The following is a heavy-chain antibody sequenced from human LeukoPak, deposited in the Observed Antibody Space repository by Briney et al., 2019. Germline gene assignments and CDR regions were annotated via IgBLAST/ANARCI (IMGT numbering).Heavy chain of an antibody. D-gene: IGHD3-10*01. CDR1: GFTFSSYA. V-gene: IGHV3-64*01. J-gene: IGHJ4*02. CDR2: ISSNGGST. Sequence: GGSLRLSCAASGFTFSSYAMHWVRQAPGKGLEYVSAISSNGGSTYYANSVKGRFTISRDNSKNTLYLQMGSLRAEDMAVYYCARVPVAGVLDYWGQGTLVTVSS. CDR3: ARVPVAGVLDY.